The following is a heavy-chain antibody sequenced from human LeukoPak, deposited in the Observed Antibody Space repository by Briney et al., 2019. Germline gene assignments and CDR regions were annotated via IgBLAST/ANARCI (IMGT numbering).Heavy chain of an antibody. J-gene: IGHJ6*02. V-gene: IGHV4-30-4*08. CDR1: GGSISSGDYY. CDR2: IYHSGST. D-gene: IGHD2-15*01. CDR3: ARDRDIVVVVAASPDYYYYYGMDV. Sequence: SQTLSLTCTVSGGSISSGDYYWSWIRQPPGKGLEWIGEIYHSGSTNYNPSLKSRVTISVDTSKNQFSLKLSSVTAADTAVYYCARDRDIVVVVAASPDYYYYYGMDVWGQGTTVTVSS.